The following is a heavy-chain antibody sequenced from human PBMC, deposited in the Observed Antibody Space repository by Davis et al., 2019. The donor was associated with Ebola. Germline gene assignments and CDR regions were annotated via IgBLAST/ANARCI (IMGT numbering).Heavy chain of an antibody. D-gene: IGHD3-22*01. CDR2: IWYDGSNK. V-gene: IGHV3-33*01. Sequence: GGSLRLSCAASGFTFSSYGMHWVRQAPGKGLEWVAVIWYDGSNKYYADSVKGRFTISRDNSKNTLYLQMNSLRAEDTAVYYCARDPEVISASFDYWGQGTLVTVSS. CDR3: ARDPEVISASFDY. CDR1: GFTFSSYG. J-gene: IGHJ4*02.